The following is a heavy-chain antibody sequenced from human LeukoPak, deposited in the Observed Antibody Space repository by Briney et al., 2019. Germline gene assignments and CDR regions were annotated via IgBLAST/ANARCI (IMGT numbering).Heavy chain of an antibody. CDR2: INHRGST. CDR1: GGSFSGDY. CDR3: ARVDSGGYLDFDS. J-gene: IGHJ4*02. D-gene: IGHD3-22*01. Sequence: SETLSLTCTVYGGSFSGDYWNWIRQPPGEGLECIGEINHRGSTNYNPSLKSRVTISIDTSKKQSSLKLSSVTAADTAVYYCARVDSGGYLDFDSWGQGALVTVSS. V-gene: IGHV4-34*01.